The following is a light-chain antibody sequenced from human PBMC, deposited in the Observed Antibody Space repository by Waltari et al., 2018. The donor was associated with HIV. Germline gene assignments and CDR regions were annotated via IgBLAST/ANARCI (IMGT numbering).Light chain of an antibody. CDR1: SSNIGSTS. Sequence: QSVLTQPPSASGTPGQRVTISCSGSSSNIGSTSVYWYQQLPGMAPKLLIYRNNQRPSGVPDRFSGSKSGNTASLTVSGLQAEDEADYYCTSYAGRNTFVFGGGTKLTVL. J-gene: IGLJ2*01. V-gene: IGLV1-44*01. CDR2: RNN. CDR3: TSYAGRNTFV.